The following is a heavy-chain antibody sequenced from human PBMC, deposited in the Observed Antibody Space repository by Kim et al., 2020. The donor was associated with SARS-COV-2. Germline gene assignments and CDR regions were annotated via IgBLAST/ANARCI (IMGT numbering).Heavy chain of an antibody. CDR3: AKRGIFGVVSGGVGYMDV. Sequence: GGSLRLSCAASGFTFDDYAMHWVRQAPGKGLEWVSLISGDGTRTYYADSVKGRFTISRDNSKNSLYLQMSSLRTEDTALYYCAKRGIFGVVSGGVGYMDVWGKGTTVTVSS. D-gene: IGHD3-3*01. V-gene: IGHV3-43*02. CDR1: GFTFDDYA. CDR2: ISGDGTRT. J-gene: IGHJ6*03.